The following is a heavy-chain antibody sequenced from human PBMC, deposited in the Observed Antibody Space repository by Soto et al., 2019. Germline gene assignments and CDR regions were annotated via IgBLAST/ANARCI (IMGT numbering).Heavy chain of an antibody. CDR1: GGTFSHST. Sequence: ASVKVSCKASGGTFSHSTVAWVRQAPGHRPEWMGMIIPMFGSTNSAQKFRDRVTFSADTYTNTAYMELSSLRSEDTAVYYCATPSGLLGQYSALPDNWGQGTLVTVSS. CDR3: ATPSGLLGQYSALPDN. V-gene: IGHV1-69*08. J-gene: IGHJ4*02. CDR2: IIPMFGST. D-gene: IGHD5-12*01.